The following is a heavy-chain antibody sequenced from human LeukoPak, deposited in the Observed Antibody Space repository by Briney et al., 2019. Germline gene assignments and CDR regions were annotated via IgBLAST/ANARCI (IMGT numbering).Heavy chain of an antibody. CDR1: GYTFTSYA. V-gene: IGHV7-4-1*02. CDR2: INTNTGNP. D-gene: IGHD3-10*01. Sequence: GASVKVSCKASGYTFTSYAMNWVRQAPGQGLEWMGWINTNTGNPTYAQGFTGRFVFSLDTSVSTAYLQISSLKAEDTAVYYCAREVRGVPPGNSFDPWGQGTLATVSS. CDR3: AREVRGVPPGNSFDP. J-gene: IGHJ5*02.